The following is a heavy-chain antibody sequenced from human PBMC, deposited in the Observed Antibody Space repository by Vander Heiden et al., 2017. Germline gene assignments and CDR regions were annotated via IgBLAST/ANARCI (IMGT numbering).Heavy chain of an antibody. J-gene: IGHJ4*02. CDR2: ISSSSSYI. Sequence: EVQLVESGGGLVKPGGSLRLSCAASGFPFSSHSMNWVRQAPGKGLEWVSSISSSSSYIYYADSVKGRFTISRDNAKNSLYLQMNSLRAEDTAVYYCARDPLYSSRWFDYWGQGTLVTVSS. CDR1: GFPFSSHS. CDR3: ARDPLYSSRWFDY. D-gene: IGHD6-13*01. V-gene: IGHV3-21*01.